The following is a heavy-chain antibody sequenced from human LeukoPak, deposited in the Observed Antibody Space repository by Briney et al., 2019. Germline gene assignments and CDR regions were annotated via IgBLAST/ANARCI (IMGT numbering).Heavy chain of an antibody. CDR3: ATLGLLRGAGFNLATHFDY. CDR1: GVSISNNDLY. V-gene: IGHV4-39*01. D-gene: IGHD1-26*01. CDR2: YSGST. Sequence: SGTLSLTCTVSGVSISNNDLYWAWIPPPPGKGRVLLGYSGSTFSNSSLNSRGTISAATAQNQFSMSLTSVTAADTAVYYCATLGLLRGAGFNLATHFDYWGQGTLVAVSS. J-gene: IGHJ4*02.